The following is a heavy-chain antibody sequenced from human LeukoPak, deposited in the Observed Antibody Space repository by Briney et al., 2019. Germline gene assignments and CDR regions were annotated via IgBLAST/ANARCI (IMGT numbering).Heavy chain of an antibody. CDR1: GYTVTSYY. V-gene: IGHV1-46*01. D-gene: IGHD3-16*01. J-gene: IGHJ4*02. CDR2: MYPHSDTT. CDR3: ASEAPRTLYFDY. Sequence: ASVRVSGKPSGYTVTSYYVHWVRQAPGQGLEYMGGMYPHSDTTSYAQKFQGRVTMARDTSTSTVYMELSSLRSEDTAVFFCASEAPRTLYFDYWGQGTLVTVSS.